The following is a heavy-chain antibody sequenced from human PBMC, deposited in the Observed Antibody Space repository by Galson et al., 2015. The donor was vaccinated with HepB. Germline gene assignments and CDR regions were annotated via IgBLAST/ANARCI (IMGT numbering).Heavy chain of an antibody. CDR3: AKVKDYVKYFQH. D-gene: IGHD4-17*01. J-gene: IGHJ1*01. CDR1: GFTFSSYG. CDR2: ISYDGSNK. Sequence: LRLSCAASGFTFSSYGMHWVRQAPGKGLEWVAVISYDGSNKYYADSVKGRFTISRDNSKNTLYLQMNSLRAEDTAVYYCAKVKDYVKYFQHWGQGTLVTVSS. V-gene: IGHV3-30*18.